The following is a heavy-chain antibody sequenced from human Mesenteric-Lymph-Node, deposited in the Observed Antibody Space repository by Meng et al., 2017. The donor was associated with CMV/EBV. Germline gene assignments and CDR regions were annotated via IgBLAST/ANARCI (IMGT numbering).Heavy chain of an antibody. D-gene: IGHD2-21*01. CDR1: GFSFSSYA. CDR3: TSAPFLLWWDDDVDI. CDR2: ISGSGENT. J-gene: IGHJ3*02. Sequence: GESLKISCAASGFSFSSYAMSWVRQAPGKGLEWVSGISGSGENTYYADSVKGRFTISRDNSKNTLYLQMNSLRSDDTAVYYCTSAPFLLWWDDDVDIWGQGTMVTVSS. V-gene: IGHV3-23*01.